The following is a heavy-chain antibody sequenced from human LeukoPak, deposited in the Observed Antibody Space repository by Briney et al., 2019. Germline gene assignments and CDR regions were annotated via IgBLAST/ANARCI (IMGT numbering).Heavy chain of an antibody. J-gene: IGHJ6*02. Sequence: PGGSLRLSCAASGFTFSSYAMSWVRQSPGKGLEWVSAISDSGGSTYYADSVKGRFTISRDNSKNTLYLQMNSLRAEDTAVYYCAKINIVVTYYYYGMDVWGQGTTVTVSS. CDR3: AKINIVVTYYYYGMDV. D-gene: IGHD2-2*01. CDR1: GFTFSSYA. CDR2: ISDSGGST. V-gene: IGHV3-23*01.